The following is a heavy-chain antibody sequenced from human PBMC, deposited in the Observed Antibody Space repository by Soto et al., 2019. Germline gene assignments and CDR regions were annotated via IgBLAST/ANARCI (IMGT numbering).Heavy chain of an antibody. D-gene: IGHD2-21*01. CDR2: ITSNGGYT. CDR1: GFTFSSYA. Sequence: EVQLVESGGGLVQPGGSLRLSCAASGFTFSSYARHWVRQAPGKGLECVSAITSNGGYTDYSSSVKGRFTISRENCKNTLYLQMGSLRAGDMAVYYWARRIPFGYGMDVWGQGTTVTVSS. CDR3: ARRIPFGYGMDV. V-gene: IGHV3-64*01. J-gene: IGHJ6*02.